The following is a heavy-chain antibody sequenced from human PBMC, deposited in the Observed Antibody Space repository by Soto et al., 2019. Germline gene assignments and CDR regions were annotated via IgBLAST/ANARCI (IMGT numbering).Heavy chain of an antibody. CDR2: ISGYNGNT. CDR3: SRFIMVGGWFDPNYYHGMDV. J-gene: IGHJ6*02. D-gene: IGHD6-19*01. V-gene: IGHV1-18*01. Sequence: QVQLVQSGAEVKKPGASVTVSCKISGYTFSNYGINWVRQAPGRGLEWMGWISGYNGNTNYAQTVQGRVTMTTDTSTGTVYMELRSLKSDDTAIYYCSRFIMVGGWFDPNYYHGMDVWGQGTTVTVSS. CDR1: GYTFSNYG.